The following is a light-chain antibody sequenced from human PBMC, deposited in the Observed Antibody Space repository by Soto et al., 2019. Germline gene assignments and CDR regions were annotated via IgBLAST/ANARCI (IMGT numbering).Light chain of an antibody. J-gene: IGKJ1*01. CDR2: GAS. CDR1: QSISSSY. V-gene: IGKV3-20*01. Sequence: EIVLTQSPGTLSLSPGKRATLSCRASQSISSSYLAWYQQRPGQAPRLLTYGASNRATGIPDRFSGSGSGTDFNLTISRLEPEDFAVYYCHQYGTSPRTFGQGTKVDIK. CDR3: HQYGTSPRT.